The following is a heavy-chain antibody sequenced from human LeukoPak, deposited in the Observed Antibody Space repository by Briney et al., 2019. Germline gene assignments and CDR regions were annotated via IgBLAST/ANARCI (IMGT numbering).Heavy chain of an antibody. CDR1: GFAFSRVN. CDR3: VREVGRPKTFYLDS. CDR2: TSETI. J-gene: IGHJ4*02. V-gene: IGHV3-69-1*01. D-gene: IGHD3-16*01. Sequence: KSGGSLRLYCIVSGFAFSRVNMNWGGQAPGNGLEWVAPTSETIYYADSVQGRFAISRDNAKNSLYLQLSNRRGDDTAMYYCVREVGRPKTFYLDSWGRGTPVTVSS.